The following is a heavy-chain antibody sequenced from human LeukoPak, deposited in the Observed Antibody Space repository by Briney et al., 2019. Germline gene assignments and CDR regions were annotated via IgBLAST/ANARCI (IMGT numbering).Heavy chain of an antibody. CDR1: GGSISSCGYY. CDR2: IYYSGST. Sequence: SETLSLTCTVSGGSISSCGYYWSWIRQHPGKGLEWIGYIYYSGSTYYNPSLKSRVTISVDTSKNQFSLKLSSVTAADTAVYYCARSGGNSYWPLPFDIWGQGTMVTVSS. J-gene: IGHJ3*02. V-gene: IGHV4-31*03. D-gene: IGHD4-23*01. CDR3: ARSGGNSYWPLPFDI.